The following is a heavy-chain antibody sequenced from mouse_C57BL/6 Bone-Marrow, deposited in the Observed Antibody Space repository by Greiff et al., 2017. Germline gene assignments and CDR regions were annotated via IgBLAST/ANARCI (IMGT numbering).Heavy chain of an antibody. Sequence: QVQLQQSGAELVKPGASVKMSCKASGYTFTSYWITWVKQRPGQGLEWIGDIYPGSGSTNYNEKFKSKATLTVDTSSSTAYMQLSSLTSEDSAVXYGARTYYSKYWYFDVWGTGTTVTVSA. V-gene: IGHV1-55*01. D-gene: IGHD2-5*01. CDR2: IYPGSGST. CDR1: GYTFTSYW. J-gene: IGHJ1*03. CDR3: ARTYYSKYWYFDV.